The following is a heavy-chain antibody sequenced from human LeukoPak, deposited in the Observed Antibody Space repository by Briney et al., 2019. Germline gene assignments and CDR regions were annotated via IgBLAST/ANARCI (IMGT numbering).Heavy chain of an antibody. CDR1: GFTFSSYS. J-gene: IGHJ4*02. Sequence: PGGSLRLSCAASGFTFSSYSMNWVRQAPGKGLEWVSYISSSSSTIYYADSVKGRFTISRDNAKNSLYLQMNSLRAEDTAVYYCARGPSYYDSSGYSIFHYWGQGTLVTVSS. CDR2: ISSSSSTI. D-gene: IGHD3-22*01. V-gene: IGHV3-48*04. CDR3: ARGPSYYDSSGYSIFHY.